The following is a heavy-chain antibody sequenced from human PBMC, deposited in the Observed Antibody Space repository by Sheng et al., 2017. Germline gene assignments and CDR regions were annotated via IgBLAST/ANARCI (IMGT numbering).Heavy chain of an antibody. Sequence: QVQLQQWGAGLLKPSETLSLTCAVYGGSFSGYYWSWIRQPPGKGLEWIGEINHSGNTNYNPSLKSRVTISVDTSKNQFSLKLSSVTAADTAVYYCARGGRYCSGGSCYSGVLYWGQGTLVTVSS. CDR3: ARGGRYCSGGSCYSGVLY. J-gene: IGHJ4*02. D-gene: IGHD2-15*01. CDR1: GGSFSGYY. V-gene: IGHV4-34*01. CDR2: INHSGNT.